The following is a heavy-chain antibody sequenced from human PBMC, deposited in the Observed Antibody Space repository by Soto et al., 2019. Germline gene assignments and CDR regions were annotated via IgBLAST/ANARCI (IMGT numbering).Heavy chain of an antibody. CDR1: GGSISGYY. V-gene: IGHV4-59*08. Sequence: SETLSLTCTVSGGSISGYYWSWIRQPPGKGLEWIGYIFYSGGANYSPSLKSRVTIYIDTSKNEFSLKLSSVTAADTAVYYCARHVTGNCFGGACPYYFDCWGQGTLVTVSS. CDR2: IFYSGGA. CDR3: ARHVTGNCFGGACPYYFDC. D-gene: IGHD2-8*02. J-gene: IGHJ4*02.